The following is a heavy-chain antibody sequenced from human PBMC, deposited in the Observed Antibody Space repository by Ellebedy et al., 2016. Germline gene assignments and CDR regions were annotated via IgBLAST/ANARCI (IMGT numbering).Heavy chain of an antibody. CDR1: GDSISRYY. J-gene: IGHJ5*02. CDR3: ARRQISELTISEYNWFDP. CDR2: IYRDGST. Sequence: SETLSLTCSVSGDSISRYYWNWIRQTPEKGLEWIGYIYRDGSTYYNPSFKSRVTISGDRSKNQFSLRLTSVTAADTAVYFCARRQISELTISEYNWFDPWGQGIRVTVSS. D-gene: IGHD5-24*01. V-gene: IGHV4-59*08.